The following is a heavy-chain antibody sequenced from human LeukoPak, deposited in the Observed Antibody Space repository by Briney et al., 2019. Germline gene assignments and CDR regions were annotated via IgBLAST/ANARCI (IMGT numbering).Heavy chain of an antibody. V-gene: IGHV3-7*03. CDR3: AKSLTYYHENSDSI. D-gene: IGHD3-22*01. CDR1: GFTFSSYW. CDR2: INHNGNVN. J-gene: IGHJ4*02. Sequence: GGSLRLSCAASGFTFSSYWMNWARQAPGKGLEWVASINHNGNVNYYVDSVKGRFTISRDNAKNSLYLQMSNLRAEDTAVYYCAKSLTYYHENSDSIWGQGTLVTVSS.